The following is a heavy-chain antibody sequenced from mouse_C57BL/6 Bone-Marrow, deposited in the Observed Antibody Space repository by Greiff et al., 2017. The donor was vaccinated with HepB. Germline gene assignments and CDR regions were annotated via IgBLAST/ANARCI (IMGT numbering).Heavy chain of an antibody. J-gene: IGHJ4*01. D-gene: IGHD2-10*01. V-gene: IGHV1-69*01. CDR2: IDPSASYT. CDR3: ARGGPYYFSYYYAMDY. CDR1: GYTFTSYW. Sequence: QVQLQQPGAELVMPGASVKLSCKASGYTFTSYWMHWVKQRPGQGLEWIGEIDPSASYTNYNQKFKGKSTLTVDKSSSTAYMQLSSLTSEDSAVYYCARGGPYYFSYYYAMDYWGQGTSVTVSS.